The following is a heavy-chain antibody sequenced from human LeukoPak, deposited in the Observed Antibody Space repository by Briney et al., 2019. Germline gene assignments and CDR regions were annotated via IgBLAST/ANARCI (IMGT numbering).Heavy chain of an antibody. D-gene: IGHD5-12*01. V-gene: IGHV4-61*01. CDR3: ARALRFYYFDY. CDR2: IYYSGST. J-gene: IGHJ4*02. Sequence: SETLSLTCTVSGYSVSSGYYWGWIRQPPGKGLEWIGYIYYSGSTNYNPSLKSRVTISVDTSKNQFSLKLSSVTAADTAVYYCARALRFYYFDYWGQGTLVTVSS. CDR1: GYSVSSGYY.